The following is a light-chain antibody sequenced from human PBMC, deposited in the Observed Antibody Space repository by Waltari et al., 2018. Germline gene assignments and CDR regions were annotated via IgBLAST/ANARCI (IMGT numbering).Light chain of an antibody. CDR1: TWGDKY. J-gene: IGLJ2*01. CDR2: QDS. CDR3: QAWDSSTVV. Sequence: SYELTQPPSVSVSPGQTARITCPGDTWGDKYACWYQQKPGQSPVLVIYQDSKRPSGIPERFSGSNSGNTATLTISGTQAMDEADYYCQAWDSSTVVFGGGTKLTVL. V-gene: IGLV3-1*01.